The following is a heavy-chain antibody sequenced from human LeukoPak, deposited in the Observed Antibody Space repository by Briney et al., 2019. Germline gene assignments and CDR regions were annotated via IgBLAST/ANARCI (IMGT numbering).Heavy chain of an antibody. V-gene: IGHV3-7*01. CDR2: IKQDGGEK. CDR1: GFTFSSYW. J-gene: IGHJ4*02. CDR3: ARAHSGNYRAGDF. Sequence: PGGSLRLSCAASGFTFSSYWMTWVRQAPGKGLEWVANIKQDGGEKYYVDSVKGRFTISRDNAKNSLYLQMNSLRAEDTAVYYCARAHSGNYRAGDFWGQGTLVTVSS. D-gene: IGHD1-26*01.